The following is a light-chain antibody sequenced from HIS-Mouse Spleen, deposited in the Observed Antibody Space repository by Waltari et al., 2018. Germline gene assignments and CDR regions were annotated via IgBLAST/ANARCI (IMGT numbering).Light chain of an antibody. CDR1: QGISSY. CDR3: QQLNSYPMYT. CDR2: AAS. Sequence: DIQLNQSPSFLSASVGDRVTITCRASQGISSYLAWYQQKPGKAPKLLSYAASTLQSGVPSRFSGSGSGTEFTLTISSLQPEDFATYYCQQLNSYPMYTFGQGTKLEIK. J-gene: IGKJ2*01. V-gene: IGKV1-9*01.